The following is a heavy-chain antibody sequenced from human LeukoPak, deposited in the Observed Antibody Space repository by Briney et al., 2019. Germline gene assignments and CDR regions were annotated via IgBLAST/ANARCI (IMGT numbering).Heavy chain of an antibody. CDR1: GFTFSSYW. CDR3: ARRAGYLDYYDSSGSNWD. CDR2: IKQDGSEK. J-gene: IGHJ4*02. D-gene: IGHD3-22*01. V-gene: IGHV3-7*01. Sequence: PGGSLRLSCAASGFTFSSYWMSWVRQAPGKGLEWVANIKQDGSEKYYVDSVKGRFTISRDNAKNSLYLQMNSLRAEDTAVYYCARRAGYLDYYDSSGSNWDWGQGTLVTVSA.